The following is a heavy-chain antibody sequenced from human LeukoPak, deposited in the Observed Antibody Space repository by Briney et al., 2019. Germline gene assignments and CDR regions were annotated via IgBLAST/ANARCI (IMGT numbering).Heavy chain of an antibody. V-gene: IGHV4-39*01. Sequence: SETLSLTCTVSGGSISSYYWSWIRQPPGKGLEWIGSIYYSGSTYYNPSLKSRVTISVDTSKNQFSLKLSSVTAADTAVYYCASPKSIAVAGEFDYWGQGTLVTVSS. CDR2: IYYSGST. J-gene: IGHJ4*02. CDR3: ASPKSIAVAGEFDY. D-gene: IGHD6-19*01. CDR1: GGSISSYY.